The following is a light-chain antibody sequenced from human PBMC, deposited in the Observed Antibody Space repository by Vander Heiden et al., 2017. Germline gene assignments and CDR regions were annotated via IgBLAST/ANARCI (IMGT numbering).Light chain of an antibody. CDR2: EVS. J-gene: IGLJ1*01. CDR3: SSDAGSNTYV. Sequence: SALTPPPSASGSPGQSGTISCTGASSYVGTYNYVSWYHQHPGKAPKLMIYEVSKRPSGVPDRFSGSKSGNTASLTVSVLQPEDEADYYCSSDAGSNTYVFGTGTKVTVL. V-gene: IGLV2-8*01. CDR1: SSYVGTYNY.